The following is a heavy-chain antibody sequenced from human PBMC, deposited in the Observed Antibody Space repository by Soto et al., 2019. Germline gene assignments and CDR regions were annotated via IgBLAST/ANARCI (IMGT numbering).Heavy chain of an antibody. CDR2: IYYSGST. D-gene: IGHD3-10*01. Sequence: PSETLSLTCTVSGGSISSGGYYWSWIRQHPGKGLEWIGYIYYSGSTYYNPSLKSRVTISVDTSKNQFSLKLSSVTAADTAVYYCARSFGTAHHLDYWGQGTLVTVSS. V-gene: IGHV4-31*03. CDR1: GGSISSGGYY. CDR3: ARSFGTAHHLDY. J-gene: IGHJ4*02.